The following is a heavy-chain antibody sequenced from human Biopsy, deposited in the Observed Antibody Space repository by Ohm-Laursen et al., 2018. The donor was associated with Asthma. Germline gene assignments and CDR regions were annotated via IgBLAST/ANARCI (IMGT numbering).Heavy chain of an antibody. J-gene: IGHJ4*02. D-gene: IGHD3-22*01. CDR2: IYSGGTS. CDR3: ARGDSSNWSHYYFDY. V-gene: IGHV3-53*01. Sequence: SLRLSCSALGFAVSRDHMFWVRQAPGKGLEWVSVIYSGGTSHTADSVRGRFTISRDDSKNTLYLQMHSLRAEDTAVYYCARGDSSNWSHYYFDYWGQGTLVTVSS. CDR1: GFAVSRDH.